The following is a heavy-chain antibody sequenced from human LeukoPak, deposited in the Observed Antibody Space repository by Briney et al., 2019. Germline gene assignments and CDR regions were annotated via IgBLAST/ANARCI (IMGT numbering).Heavy chain of an antibody. V-gene: IGHV3-21*01. CDR2: ISSSGHYI. CDR1: GFTFTACS. CDR3: TRQCLREIDV. Sequence: NPGGSLRLSYASSGFTFTACSMNCVRQAPGRGLEWISFISSSGHYIYYADSLKGRFTISRDNANSSLYLQISTLKAEDTAVYYCTRQCLREIDVWGKGTTVTVSS. J-gene: IGHJ6*04. D-gene: IGHD5/OR15-5a*01.